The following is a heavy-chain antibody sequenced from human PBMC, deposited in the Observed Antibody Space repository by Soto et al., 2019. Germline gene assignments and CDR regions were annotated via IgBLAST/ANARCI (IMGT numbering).Heavy chain of an antibody. CDR2: ISGSGGST. Sequence: GGSLRLSCAASGFTFSSYAMSWVRQAPGKGLEWVSAISGSGGSTYYADSVKGRFTISRDNSKNTLYLQMNSLRAEDTAVYCCAKESLDYYDSSGNVHWGQGTLVTVSS. V-gene: IGHV3-23*01. D-gene: IGHD3-22*01. CDR1: GFTFSSYA. J-gene: IGHJ4*02. CDR3: AKESLDYYDSSGNVH.